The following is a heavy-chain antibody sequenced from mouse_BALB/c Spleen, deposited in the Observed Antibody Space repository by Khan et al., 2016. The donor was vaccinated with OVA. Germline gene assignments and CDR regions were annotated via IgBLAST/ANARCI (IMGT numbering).Heavy chain of an antibody. CDR3: ARKDYYDYDPFPY. D-gene: IGHD2-4*01. J-gene: IGHJ3*01. Sequence: EVQLQESGPGLVKPSPSLSLTCTVTGYSITSEYTWNWIRQFPGNKLEWMGFISYSGNTRYNPSLKSRISITRDTSKNQFFLQLNSVTSEDTATYYWARKDYYDYDPFPYWGQGTLVTVSA. CDR2: ISYSGNT. V-gene: IGHV3-2*02. CDR1: GYSITSEYT.